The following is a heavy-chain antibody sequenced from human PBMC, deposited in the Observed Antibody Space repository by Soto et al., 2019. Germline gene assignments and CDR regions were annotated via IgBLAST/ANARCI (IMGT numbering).Heavy chain of an antibody. CDR1: GYSFTDYH. J-gene: IGHJ6*02. CDR2: INPKSGGT. Sequence: ASVKVSCKASGYSFTDYHIHWVRQAPGQGLEWLGRINPKSGGTSTAQKFQGWVTMTRDRSISTVYMELTRLRSDDTAVYFCARGHSTDCSNGVCSFFYNHEMDVWG. V-gene: IGHV1-2*04. CDR3: ARGHSTDCSNGVCSFFYNHEMDV. D-gene: IGHD2-8*01.